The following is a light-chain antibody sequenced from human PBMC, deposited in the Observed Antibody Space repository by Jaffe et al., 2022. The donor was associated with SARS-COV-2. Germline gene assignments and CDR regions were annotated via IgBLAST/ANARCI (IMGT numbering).Light chain of an antibody. CDR1: QSLSRSY. Sequence: EIVLTQSPGTLSLSPGERATLSCRTSQSLSRSYLAWYQQKPGQAPRLLMYGASSRATGIPDRFSGSGSGTDFTLTISRLEPEDFAVYYCQQYGSSPPIAFGQGTRLENK. V-gene: IGKV3-20*01. CDR3: QQYGSSPPIA. J-gene: IGKJ5*01. CDR2: GAS.